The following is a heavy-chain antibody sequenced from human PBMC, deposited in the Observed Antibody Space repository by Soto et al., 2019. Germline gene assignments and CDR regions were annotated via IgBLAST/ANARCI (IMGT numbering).Heavy chain of an antibody. J-gene: IGHJ4*02. Sequence: LRQFRPPPKKGLEWGSVIRGSGVITYYADYVKGRFTISRDISKNTLYLQMNSLRAEDTAVYYCAKALGQIRYLDWLPDWAKGNLVTGS. V-gene: IGHV3-23*01. CDR2: IRGSGVIT. CDR3: AKALGQIRYLDWLPD. D-gene: IGHD3-9*01.